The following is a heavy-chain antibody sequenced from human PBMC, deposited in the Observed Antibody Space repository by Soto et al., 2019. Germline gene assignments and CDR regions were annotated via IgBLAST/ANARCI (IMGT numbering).Heavy chain of an antibody. CDR2: IYYSGST. Sequence: PSETLSLTCTVSGGSISSGGYYWSWIRQHPGKGLEWIGYIYYSGSTYYNPSLKSRVTISVDTSKNQFSLKLSSVTAADTAVYYCARVRHYDFWSGPIQFDYWGQGTLVTVSS. CDR3: ARVRHYDFWSGPIQFDY. V-gene: IGHV4-31*03. CDR1: GGSISSGGYY. D-gene: IGHD3-3*01. J-gene: IGHJ4*02.